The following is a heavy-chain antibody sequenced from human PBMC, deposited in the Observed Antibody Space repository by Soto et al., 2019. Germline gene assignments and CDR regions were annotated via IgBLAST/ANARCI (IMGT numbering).Heavy chain of an antibody. V-gene: IGHV3-30-3*01. J-gene: IGHJ6*02. CDR3: ARDPGHGSGSYYGYYGMDV. CDR2: ISYDGSNK. Sequence: GGSLRLSCAASGFTFSSYAMHWVRQAPGKGLEWVAVISYDGSNKYYADSVKGRFTISRDNSKNTLYLQMNSLRAEDTAVYYCARDPGHGSGSYYGYYGMDVWGQGTTVTVSS. CDR1: GFTFSSYA. D-gene: IGHD3-10*01.